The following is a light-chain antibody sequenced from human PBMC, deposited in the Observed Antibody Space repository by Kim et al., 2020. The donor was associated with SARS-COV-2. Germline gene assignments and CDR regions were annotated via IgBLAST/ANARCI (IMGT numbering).Light chain of an antibody. V-gene: IGKV3-20*01. Sequence: SPGERATPACRASQSRYSNHLAWYQHKPGQSPRLLIYGASSRATGIPDRFSGSGSGTDFTLTISRLEPEDFAVYYCQHYGDAPWTFGQGTKVDIK. CDR3: QHYGDAPWT. CDR2: GAS. CDR1: QSRYSNH. J-gene: IGKJ1*01.